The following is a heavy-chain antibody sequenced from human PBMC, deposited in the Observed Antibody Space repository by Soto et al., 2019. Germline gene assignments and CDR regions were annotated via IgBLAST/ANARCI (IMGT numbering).Heavy chain of an antibody. Sequence: PGGSLRLSCAASGFTFSDYYMSWIRQAPGKGLEWVSYISSSGSTIYYADSVKGRFTISRDNAKNSLYLQMNSLRAEDTAVYYCARDLLPRLRDYDFWSGYPFDYWGQGTLVTVSS. CDR1: GFTFSDYY. D-gene: IGHD3-3*01. CDR3: ARDLLPRLRDYDFWSGYPFDY. CDR2: ISSSGSTI. J-gene: IGHJ4*02. V-gene: IGHV3-11*01.